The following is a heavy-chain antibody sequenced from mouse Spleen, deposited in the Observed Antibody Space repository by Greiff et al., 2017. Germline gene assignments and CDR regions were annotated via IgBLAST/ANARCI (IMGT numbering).Heavy chain of an antibody. J-gene: IGHJ4*01. CDR2: ISSCGST. CDR1: GYTFSSYA. CDR3: ARGMDY. Sequence: EVKLMESGGGLVKPGGSLKLSCAASGYTFSSYAMSWVRQTPEKRLEWVASISSCGSTYYSDSAKGRFTLSRDNARNILYLRRSGLRSEDTAMYYCARGMDYWGQGTSVTVSS. V-gene: IGHV5-6-5*01.